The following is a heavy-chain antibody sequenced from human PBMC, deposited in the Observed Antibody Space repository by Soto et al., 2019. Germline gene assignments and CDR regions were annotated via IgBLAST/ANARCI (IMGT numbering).Heavy chain of an antibody. V-gene: IGHV4-34*01. D-gene: IGHD3-3*01. CDR3: ARVRAYYDFWSGSVIPVIDAFDI. CDR1: GGSFSGYY. CDR2: INHSGST. J-gene: IGHJ3*02. Sequence: QVQLQQWGAGLLKPSETLSLTCAVYGGSFSGYYWSWIRQPPGKGLEWIGEINHSGSTNYNPSLKSRVTISVDTSKNQFSLKLSSVTAADTAVYYCARVRAYYDFWSGSVIPVIDAFDIWGQGTMVTVSS.